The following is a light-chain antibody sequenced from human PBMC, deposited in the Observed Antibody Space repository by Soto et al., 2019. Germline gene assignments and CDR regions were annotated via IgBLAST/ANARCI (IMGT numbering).Light chain of an antibody. CDR1: QSVRSK. CDR2: GAS. V-gene: IGKV3-15*01. J-gene: IGKJ1*01. Sequence: DIVMTQSPATLSVSPEERAALYCRASQSVRSKLAGFQQRPGQAPSLLLSGASTRATGIPARFTGSGSGTEFTRTISSLQSEDSAVYFCQQYGHWPLMFGQGTKVEV. CDR3: QQYGHWPLM.